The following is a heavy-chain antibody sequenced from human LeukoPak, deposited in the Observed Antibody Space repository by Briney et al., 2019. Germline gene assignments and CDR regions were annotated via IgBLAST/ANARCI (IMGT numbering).Heavy chain of an antibody. J-gene: IGHJ5*02. CDR2: INHSGST. Sequence: SETLSLTCAVYGGSFSDNYWSWIRQSPGKGLEWIGEINHSGSTNYNPSLKSRVTISIDTSKNQISLKVRPVTAADTAVYYCAKHLRRRFFSRTLGFDPWGQGTLVIVSS. D-gene: IGHD3-3*01. CDR1: GGSFSDNY. V-gene: IGHV4-34*01. CDR3: AKHLRRRFFSRTLGFDP.